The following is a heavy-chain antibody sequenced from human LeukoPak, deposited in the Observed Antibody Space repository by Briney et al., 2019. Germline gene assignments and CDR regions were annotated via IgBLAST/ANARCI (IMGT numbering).Heavy chain of an antibody. D-gene: IGHD3-22*01. V-gene: IGHV4-59*08. Sequence: SETLSLTCTVSAGSISSFYWSWIRQPPGGGLEWIGYIFYSGSTNYNPSLKSRVTISVDTSKNQFSLKLSSVTAADTAVYFCARGPYSYDSSGAFDIWGQGTMVTVSS. J-gene: IGHJ3*02. CDR1: AGSISSFY. CDR2: IFYSGST. CDR3: ARGPYSYDSSGAFDI.